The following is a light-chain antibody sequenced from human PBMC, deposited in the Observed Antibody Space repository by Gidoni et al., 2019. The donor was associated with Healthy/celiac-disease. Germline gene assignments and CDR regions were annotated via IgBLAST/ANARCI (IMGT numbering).Light chain of an antibody. Sequence: DIEKTQSPSSLSASVGDRVTITCRASQSISRYLNWFQQKPGKAPKPLIYAASSLQSGVPSRFSGSGSGTDFTLTISSLQPEDFATYYCQQNYSSPPTFGHGTKVEIK. V-gene: IGKV1-39*01. CDR2: AAS. CDR1: QSISRY. CDR3: QQNYSSPPT. J-gene: IGKJ1*01.